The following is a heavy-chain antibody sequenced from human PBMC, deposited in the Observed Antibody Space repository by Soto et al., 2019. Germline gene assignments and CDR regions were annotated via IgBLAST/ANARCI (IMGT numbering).Heavy chain of an antibody. Sequence: GGSLRLSCAASGFTFSSYAMSWVRQAPGKGLEWVSAISGSGGSTYYADSVKGRFTISRDNSKNNLYLQMNSLRAEDTAVYYCAREFGPDYDFWSGYYSGYFDYWGQGTLVTVSS. CDR2: ISGSGGST. V-gene: IGHV3-23*01. J-gene: IGHJ4*02. CDR3: AREFGPDYDFWSGYYSGYFDY. CDR1: GFTFSSYA. D-gene: IGHD3-3*01.